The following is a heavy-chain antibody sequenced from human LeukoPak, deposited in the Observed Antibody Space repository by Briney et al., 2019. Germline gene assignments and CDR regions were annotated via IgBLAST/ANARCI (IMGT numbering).Heavy chain of an antibody. CDR3: ARRSDSGYDVFDY. Sequence: SETLSLACTVSGGSISSYCWSWVRQPAGEGLGWNGYIYYSGSTNYTPSVKSRVTISVDTSKNQFSLKLSSVTAADTAVYYCARRSDSGYDVFDYWGQGTLVTVSS. V-gene: IGHV4-59*01. J-gene: IGHJ4*02. CDR1: GGSISSYC. CDR2: IYYSGST. D-gene: IGHD5-12*01.